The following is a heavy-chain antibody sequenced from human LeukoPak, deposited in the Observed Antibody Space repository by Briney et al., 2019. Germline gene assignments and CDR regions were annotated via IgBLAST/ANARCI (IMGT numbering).Heavy chain of an antibody. D-gene: IGHD2-2*02. CDR2: IGGSGAGT. Sequence: GGSLRLSCAASGFTFSSYAMSWVRQAPGKGLEWVSAIGGSGAGTYYADSVKGRFTISRDNSKNTLYLQMNSLRAEDTAVYYCAKGGADIVVVPAAIHFDYWGQGTLVTVSS. V-gene: IGHV3-23*01. CDR3: AKGGADIVVVPAAIHFDY. CDR1: GFTFSSYA. J-gene: IGHJ4*02.